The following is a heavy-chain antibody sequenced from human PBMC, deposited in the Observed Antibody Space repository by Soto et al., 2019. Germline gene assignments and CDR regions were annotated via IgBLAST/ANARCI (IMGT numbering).Heavy chain of an antibody. V-gene: IGHV3-21*01. CDR3: ASVAYYYDSSCYYY. D-gene: IGHD3-22*01. CDR1: GFTFSSYS. Sequence: EVQLVESGGGLVKPGGSLRLSCAASGFTFSSYSMNWVRQAPGKGLEWVSSISSSSSYIYYADSVKGRFTISRDNAKNSLYLQMNSLRAEDTAVYYWASVAYYYDSSCYYYWGQGTLVTVSS. CDR2: ISSSSSYI. J-gene: IGHJ4*02.